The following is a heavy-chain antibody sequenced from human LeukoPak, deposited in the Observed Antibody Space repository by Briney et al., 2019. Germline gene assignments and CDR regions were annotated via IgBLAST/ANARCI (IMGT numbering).Heavy chain of an antibody. CDR1: GFTFSNFW. J-gene: IGHJ5*02. Sequence: GESLRLSCTASGFTFSNFWMYWVRQAPGKGLEWVAITSHDGGSKYYADSVKGRFTISRDNPKNTLYQQMNSLRTEDTAVYYCARDQGSWGQGTLVTVSS. CDR2: TSHDGGSK. CDR3: ARDQGS. V-gene: IGHV3-30-3*01.